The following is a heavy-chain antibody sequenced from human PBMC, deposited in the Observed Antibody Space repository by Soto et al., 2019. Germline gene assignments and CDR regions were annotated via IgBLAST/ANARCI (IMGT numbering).Heavy chain of an antibody. Sequence: SETLSLTCTVSGGSISSYYWSWIRQPAGKGLEWIGRIYTSGSTNYNPPLKSRVTMSVDTSKNQFSLKLSSVTAADTAVYYCARGLVVDLNYYYYYGMDVWGQGTTVTVSS. CDR2: IYTSGST. CDR3: ARGLVVDLNYYYYYGMDV. V-gene: IGHV4-4*07. D-gene: IGHD2-21*01. CDR1: GGSISSYY. J-gene: IGHJ6*02.